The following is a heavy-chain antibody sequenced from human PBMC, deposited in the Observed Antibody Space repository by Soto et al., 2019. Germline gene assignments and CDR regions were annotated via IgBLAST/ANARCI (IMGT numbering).Heavy chain of an antibody. Sequence: QVQLVESGGGVVQPGRSLRLSCAASGFIFNEYGMHWVRQAPGKGLEWVAVIWYDGSNKYYADSVKGRFTFFRDNSKNTMSLQMNSLRDEDTAVYYCARWGCSGSNCNLNQRSFDLWGQGTLVTVSS. CDR3: ARWGCSGSNCNLNQRSFDL. D-gene: IGHD2-15*01. J-gene: IGHJ4*02. V-gene: IGHV3-33*03. CDR2: IWYDGSNK. CDR1: GFIFNEYG.